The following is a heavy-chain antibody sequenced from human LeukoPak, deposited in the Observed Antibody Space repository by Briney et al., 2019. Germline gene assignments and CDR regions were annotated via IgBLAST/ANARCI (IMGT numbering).Heavy chain of an antibody. D-gene: IGHD3-22*01. V-gene: IGHV1-69*13. CDR3: ARDVRSGDSSGYSLQPDAFDI. CDR1: GGTFSSYA. Sequence: ASVTVSCKASGGTFSSYAISWVRQAPGQGLEWMGGIIPIFGTANYAQKFQGRVTITADESTSTAYMELSSLRSEDTAVCYCARDVRSGDSSGYSLQPDAFDIWGQGTMVTVSS. J-gene: IGHJ3*02. CDR2: IIPIFGTA.